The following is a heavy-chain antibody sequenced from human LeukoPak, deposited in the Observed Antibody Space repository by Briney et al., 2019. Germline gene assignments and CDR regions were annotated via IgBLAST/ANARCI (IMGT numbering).Heavy chain of an antibody. CDR3: ASSNSGYDPFDY. CDR1: GYTFTSYG. CDR2: INPNSGGT. Sequence: GASVKVSCKASGYTFTSYGISWARQAPGQGLEWMGWINPNSGGTNYAQKFQGRVTMTRDTSISTAYMELSRLRSDDTAVYYCASSNSGYDPFDYWGQGTLVTVSS. V-gene: IGHV1-2*02. J-gene: IGHJ4*02. D-gene: IGHD5-12*01.